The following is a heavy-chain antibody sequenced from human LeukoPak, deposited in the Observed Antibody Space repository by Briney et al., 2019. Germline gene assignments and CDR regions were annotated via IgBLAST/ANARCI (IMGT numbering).Heavy chain of an antibody. D-gene: IGHD3-10*01. V-gene: IGHV1-69*13. Sequence: ASVKVSCKAFGGTFSSYAISWVRQAPGQGLEWMGGIIPIFGTANYAQKFQGRVTITADESTSTAYMELSSLRSEDTAVYYCARVPQFDYYYYGMDVWGQGTTVTVSS. CDR3: ARVPQFDYYYYGMDV. J-gene: IGHJ6*02. CDR1: GGTFSSYA. CDR2: IIPIFGTA.